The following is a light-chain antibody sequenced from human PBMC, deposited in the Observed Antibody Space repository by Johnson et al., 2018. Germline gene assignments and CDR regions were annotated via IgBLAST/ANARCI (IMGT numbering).Light chain of an antibody. CDR2: ENN. V-gene: IGLV1-51*02. CDR1: SSNIGNNY. Sequence: QSVLTQPPSVSAAPGQKVTISCSGSSSNIGNNYVSWYQQLPGTAPKLLIYENNKRPSGIPDRFSGSKSGTSATLGITGLQTGDEADYYFGTWDSSLSAGNVFGTGNKVTVL. CDR3: GTWDSSLSAGNV. J-gene: IGLJ1*01.